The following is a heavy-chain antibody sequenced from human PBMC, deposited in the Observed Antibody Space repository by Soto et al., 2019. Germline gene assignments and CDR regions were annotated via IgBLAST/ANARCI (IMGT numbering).Heavy chain of an antibody. V-gene: IGHV4-4*02. D-gene: IGHD2-2*01. CDR3: ARAKLCNTLSCPHSFDT. J-gene: IGHJ4*02. CDR2: VYHSGSS. CDR1: GGSINTNNW. Sequence: QVQLQESGPGLVNASGTLSLTCGVSGGSINTNNWWSWLRQPPGQGLEWIAEVYHSGSSNYNPSLKIRLSISVDTSKNQFSLRLTSVTAADSAVYYCARAKLCNTLSCPHSFDTWGQGTLVSVSS.